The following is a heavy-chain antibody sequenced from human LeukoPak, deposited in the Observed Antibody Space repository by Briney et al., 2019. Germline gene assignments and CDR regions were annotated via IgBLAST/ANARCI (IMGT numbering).Heavy chain of an antibody. V-gene: IGHV3-21*01. D-gene: IGHD1-26*01. CDR1: RFTFSSYS. J-gene: IGHJ4*02. CDR3: ARDRLVGATTPLY. Sequence: GGSLRLSCAASRFTFSSYSMNWVRQAPGKGLEWVSSISSSSSYIYYADSVKGRFTISRDNAKNSLYLQMNSLRAEDTAVYYCARDRLVGATTPLYWGQGTLVTVSS. CDR2: ISSSSSYI.